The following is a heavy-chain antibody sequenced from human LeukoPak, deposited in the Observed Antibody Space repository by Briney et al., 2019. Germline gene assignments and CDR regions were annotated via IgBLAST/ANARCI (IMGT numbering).Heavy chain of an antibody. V-gene: IGHV3-30*03. CDR3: IDAPGSLNFDY. J-gene: IGHJ4*02. D-gene: IGHD2-8*01. CDR2: ISYGGSNK. Sequence: GGSLRLSCAASGFSFSNYGMHWVRQVPGKGLEWVALISYGGSNKYYADSVKGRFTISRDNSKNTLYLQMDSLRADDSAVYYCIDAPGSLNFDYWGQGTLVTVSS. CDR1: GFSFSNYG.